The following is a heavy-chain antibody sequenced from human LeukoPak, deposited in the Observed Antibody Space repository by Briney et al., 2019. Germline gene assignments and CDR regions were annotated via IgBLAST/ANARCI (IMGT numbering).Heavy chain of an antibody. D-gene: IGHD6-13*01. V-gene: IGHV4-34*01. Sequence: SETLSLTCTVSGGSISSYYWSWIRQPPEKGLEWIGEINHSGSTNYNPSLKSRVTISVDTSKNQFSLKLSSVTAADTAVYYCARPRGRQLARGGYFDYWGQGTLVTVSS. CDR3: ARPRGRQLARGGYFDY. CDR1: GGSISSYY. J-gene: IGHJ4*02. CDR2: INHSGST.